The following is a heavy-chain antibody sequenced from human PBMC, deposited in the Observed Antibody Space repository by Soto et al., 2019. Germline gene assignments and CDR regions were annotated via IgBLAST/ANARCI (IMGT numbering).Heavy chain of an antibody. CDR3: AIVRRDFAWLSELDYFDY. CDR1: GFAFDING. Sequence: GGSLRLSCAASGFAFDINGMTWVRQVPGKGLEWVSAISAGGGTTYYADPVKGRFTISRDNSKNMLYLQMNSLRAEDTAVYYCAIVRRDFAWLSELDYFDYWGQGTPVTVSS. D-gene: IGHD3-9*01. V-gene: IGHV3-23*01. CDR2: ISAGGGTT. J-gene: IGHJ4*02.